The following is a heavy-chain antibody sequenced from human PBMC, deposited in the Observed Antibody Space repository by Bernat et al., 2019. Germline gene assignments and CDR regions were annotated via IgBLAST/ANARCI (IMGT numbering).Heavy chain of an antibody. CDR3: ARDSSSGGYDYGMAGDAFDI. J-gene: IGHJ3*02. CDR1: GFTFSSYG. V-gene: IGHV3-33*01. D-gene: IGHD5-12*01. CDR2: IWYDGSNK. Sequence: QVQLVESGGGVVQPGRSLRLSCAASGFTFSSYGMHWVRQAPGKGLEWVAVIWYDGSNKYYADSVKGRFTISRDNSKNTLYLQMNSLRAEDTAVYYCARDSSSGGYDYGMAGDAFDIWGQGTMVTVSS.